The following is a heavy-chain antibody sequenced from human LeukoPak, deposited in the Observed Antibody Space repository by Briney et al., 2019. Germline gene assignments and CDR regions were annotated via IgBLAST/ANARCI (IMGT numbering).Heavy chain of an antibody. Sequence: PGGSLRLSCEASGFTFNTYGMSWVRQAPGKGLEWVSYIDSSGGVVYYADSVTGRFFVSRDNAKNSLYLQMSGLRAEDTAMYFCARISPNSRRDYWGQGTLVTVSS. D-gene: IGHD6-13*01. CDR2: IDSSGGVV. CDR1: GFTFNTYG. V-gene: IGHV3-48*04. CDR3: ARISPNSRRDY. J-gene: IGHJ4*02.